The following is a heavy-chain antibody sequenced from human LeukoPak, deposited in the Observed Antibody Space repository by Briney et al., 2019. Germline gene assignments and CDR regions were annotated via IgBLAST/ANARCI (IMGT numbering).Heavy chain of an antibody. J-gene: IGHJ3*02. CDR1: GGSISSGSYY. Sequence: SETLSLTXTVSGGSISSGSYYWSWIRQPAGKGLEWIGRIYTSGSTNYNPSLKSRVTISVDTSKNQFSLKLSSVTAADTAVYYCARDGAGRAFDIWGQGTMVTVSS. V-gene: IGHV4-61*02. CDR2: IYTSGST. CDR3: ARDGAGRAFDI. D-gene: IGHD3-10*01.